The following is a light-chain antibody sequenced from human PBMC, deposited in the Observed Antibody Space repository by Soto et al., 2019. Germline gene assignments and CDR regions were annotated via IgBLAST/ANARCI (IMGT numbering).Light chain of an antibody. Sequence: DIQMTQSPSSLSASVGDRVTITCRASQSISSYLNWYQQKPGKAPKLLIYAGSSLQSGVASRFSGGGSGTEFTLPISSLQPEDFATYCCQQRYSTPRTFGQATMVEIK. CDR2: AGS. J-gene: IGKJ1*01. CDR1: QSISSY. V-gene: IGKV1-39*01. CDR3: QQRYSTPRT.